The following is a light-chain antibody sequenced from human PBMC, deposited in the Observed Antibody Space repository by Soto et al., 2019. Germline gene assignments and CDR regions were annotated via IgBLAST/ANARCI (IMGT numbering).Light chain of an antibody. V-gene: IGKV1-27*01. CDR2: AAY. CDR3: QKYNSAPLT. Sequence: DIQMTPSPSSLSAAVGNRVTITGRASLPISNYLAWYQQKPGKTTNLLIYAAYTLQAGVPSRFSGSGSGTDFTLTISSLQPEDVAAYYCQKYNSAPLTFGGGTKVDIK. CDR1: LPISNY. J-gene: IGKJ4*01.